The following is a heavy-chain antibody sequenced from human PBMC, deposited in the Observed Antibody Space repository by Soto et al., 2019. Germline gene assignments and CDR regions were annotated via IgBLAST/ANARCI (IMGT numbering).Heavy chain of an antibody. J-gene: IGHJ6*02. CDR1: GGSISSSSYY. Sequence: QLQLQESGPGLVKPSETLSLTCTVSGGSISSSSYYWGWIRQPPGKGLEWIGSIYYSGSTYYNPPLKSRVTISVDTSTSQFSLQLSSVTAADTAVYYCAKIVATIGYYGMDVWGQGTTVTVSS. D-gene: IGHD5-12*01. CDR3: AKIVATIGYYGMDV. CDR2: IYYSGST. V-gene: IGHV4-39*01.